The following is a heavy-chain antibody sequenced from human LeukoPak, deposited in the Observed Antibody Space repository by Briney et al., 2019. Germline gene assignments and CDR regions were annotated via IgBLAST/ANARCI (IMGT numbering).Heavy chain of an antibody. CDR3: ARVDKRYFDWLPPYDAFDI. D-gene: IGHD3-9*01. CDR1: SDSITTYY. CDR2: IYYRGTT. J-gene: IGHJ3*02. V-gene: IGHV4-59*01. Sequence: SETLSLTCTVSSDSITTYYWSWIRQPPGKGLEWIGYIYYRGTTNYSPSLKSRVTISVDTSKNQFSLKLSSVTAADTAVYYCARVDKRYFDWLPPYDAFDIWGQGTMVTVSS.